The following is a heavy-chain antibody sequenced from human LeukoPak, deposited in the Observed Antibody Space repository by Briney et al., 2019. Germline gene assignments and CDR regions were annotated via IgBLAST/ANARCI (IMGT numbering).Heavy chain of an antibody. D-gene: IGHD3-22*01. CDR1: GGSVSNY. J-gene: IGHJ3*02. CDR3: ARRRDYYDSRGYYAFDI. CDR2: LSHSGSS. V-gene: IGHV4-59*02. Sequence: PSETLSLTCTVSGGSVSNYWSWIRRPPGRGLEWIAYLSHSGSSDSNPSLTSRVTTLVDTSKNQFSLKLTSVTAGDTAVYYCARRRDYYDSRGYYAFDIWGHGTMVTVSS.